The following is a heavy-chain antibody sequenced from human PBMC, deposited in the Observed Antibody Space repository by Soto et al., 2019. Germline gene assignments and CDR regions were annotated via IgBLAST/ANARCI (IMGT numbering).Heavy chain of an antibody. J-gene: IGHJ6*02. D-gene: IGHD2-2*01. Sequence: PGGSLRLSCAASGFTFSSYGMHWVRQAPGKGLEWVAVISYDGSNKYYADSVKGRFTISRDNSKNTLFLQMNSLRAEDTAVYYCAKMNAYAMDVWGQGTTVTVSS. V-gene: IGHV3-30*18. CDR2: ISYDGSNK. CDR1: GFTFSSYG. CDR3: AKMNAYAMDV.